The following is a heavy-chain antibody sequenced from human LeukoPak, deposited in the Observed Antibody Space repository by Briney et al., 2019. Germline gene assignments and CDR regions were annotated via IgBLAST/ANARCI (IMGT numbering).Heavy chain of an antibody. CDR2: INHSGST. V-gene: IGHV4-34*01. CDR3: AKHYYGSGSYYPAGAFDI. D-gene: IGHD3-10*01. Sequence: SETLSLTCAVYGGSFSGYYWSWLRQPPGKGLEWIGEINHSGSTNYNPSLKSRVTISVDTSKNQFSLKLSSVTAADTAVYYCAKHYYGSGSYYPAGAFDIWGQGTMVTVSS. J-gene: IGHJ3*02. CDR1: GGSFSGYY.